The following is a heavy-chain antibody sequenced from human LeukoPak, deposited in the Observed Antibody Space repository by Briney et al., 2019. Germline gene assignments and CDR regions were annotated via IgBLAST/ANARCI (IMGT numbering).Heavy chain of an antibody. CDR1: GYTLTELS. J-gene: IGHJ6*03. Sequence: ASVKVSCKVSGYTLTELSMHWVRQAPGKGLEWMGGFDPEDGETIYAQKFQGRVTMTEDTSTDTAYMELSSLRSEDTAVYYCAIDDSGGKLDIYYMDVWGKGTTVTVSS. CDR3: AIDDSGGKLDIYYMDV. V-gene: IGHV1-24*01. D-gene: IGHD4-23*01. CDR2: FDPEDGET.